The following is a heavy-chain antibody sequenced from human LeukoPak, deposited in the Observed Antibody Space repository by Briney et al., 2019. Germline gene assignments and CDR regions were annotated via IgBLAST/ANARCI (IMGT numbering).Heavy chain of an antibody. CDR1: GFTFCSDG. Sequence: GGSLRLSPAASGFTFCSDGMRGVSQAPGEGVGWGVVILNDGSQQQYADPVKGRFTISRDNSKNELFLQMNSLRAEDTAVYYCARDDALGDNALDIWGQGTMVTVSS. D-gene: IGHD3-16*01. J-gene: IGHJ3*02. CDR3: ARDDALGDNALDI. V-gene: IGHV3-33*01. CDR2: ILNDGSQQ.